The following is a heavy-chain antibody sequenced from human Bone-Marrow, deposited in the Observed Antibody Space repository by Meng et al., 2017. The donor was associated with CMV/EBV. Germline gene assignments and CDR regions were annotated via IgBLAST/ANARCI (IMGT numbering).Heavy chain of an antibody. CDR2: IYYSGST. Sequence: SETLSLTCTVSGGSISSSSYYWGWIRQPPGKGLEWIGYIYYSGSTNYNPSLKSRVTISVDTSKNQFSLKLSSVTAADTAVYYCARGAYYYYDSSGYSYYYYYGMDVWGQGTTVTVSS. V-gene: IGHV4-61*05. CDR3: ARGAYYYYDSSGYSYYYYYGMDV. J-gene: IGHJ6*02. CDR1: GGSISSSSYY. D-gene: IGHD3-22*01.